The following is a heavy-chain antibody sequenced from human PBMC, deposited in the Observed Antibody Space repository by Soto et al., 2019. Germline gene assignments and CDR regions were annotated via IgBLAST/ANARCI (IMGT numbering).Heavy chain of an antibody. J-gene: IGHJ4*02. V-gene: IGHV4-59*01. D-gene: IGHD3-10*01. CDR2: IHYTGNT. CDR3: AASETYYIDY. CDR1: GASISNYY. Sequence: QVQLQESGPGLVKPSETLSLTCTVSGASISNYYWSWIRQPPGKGLEWIGYIHYTGNTNYKPSLKXXVXIXRETSKRQFSLELSSVTAADTAVYYCAASETYYIDYWGQGMQVPVSS.